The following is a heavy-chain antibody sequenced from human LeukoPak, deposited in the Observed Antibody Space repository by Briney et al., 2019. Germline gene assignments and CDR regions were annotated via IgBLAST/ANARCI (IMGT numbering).Heavy chain of an antibody. CDR3: ARGPGETIPGVYGMDV. D-gene: IGHD7-27*01. CDR1: GGSFSGYY. J-gene: IGHJ6*02. CDR2: INHSART. Sequence: SETLSLTCVVYGGSFSGYYWSWIRQPPGRGLEWIGEINHSARTNYNPSLKSRVTVSADTSKNQVSLNLRSVTAADTAVYYCARGPGETIPGVYGMDVWDQGTTVTVSS. V-gene: IGHV4-34*01.